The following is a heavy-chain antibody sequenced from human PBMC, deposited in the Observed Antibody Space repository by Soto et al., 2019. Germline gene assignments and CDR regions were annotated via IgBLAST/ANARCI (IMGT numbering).Heavy chain of an antibody. V-gene: IGHV3-33*08. Sequence: PGGSLRLSCAASGFTFSSYAMHWVRQAPGKGLEWVAVIWYDGSNKYYADSVKGRFTISRDNSKNTLYLQMNSLRAEDTAVYYCAKLGRGPSKGYYDYIWGSYRDPDVGDYYMDVWGKGTTVTVSS. J-gene: IGHJ6*03. CDR1: GFTFSSYA. D-gene: IGHD3-16*02. CDR2: IWYDGSNK. CDR3: AKLGRGPSKGYYDYIWGSYRDPDVGDYYMDV.